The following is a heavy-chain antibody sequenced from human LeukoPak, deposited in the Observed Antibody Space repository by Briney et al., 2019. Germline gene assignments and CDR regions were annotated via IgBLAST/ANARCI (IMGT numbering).Heavy chain of an antibody. CDR1: GGSISSGGYY. CDR3: ASADYDMAFDI. Sequence: SQTLSLTCTVSGGSISSGGYYWSWIRQHPGKGLEWIGYIYYSGITDYNPSLKSRFTMSVDTSKNQFSLKLSSVTAADTAVYYCASADYDMAFDIWGQGTMVTVSS. V-gene: IGHV4-31*03. CDR2: IYYSGIT. D-gene: IGHD3-9*01. J-gene: IGHJ3*02.